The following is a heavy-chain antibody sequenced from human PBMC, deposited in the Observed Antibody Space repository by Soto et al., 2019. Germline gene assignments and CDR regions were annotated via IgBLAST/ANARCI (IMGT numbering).Heavy chain of an antibody. Sequence: QVQLVQSGAEVKKPGSSVKVSCKASGGTFSSYTISWVRQAPGQGLEWMGRIIPILGIANYAQKFQGRVTITADKSTSTAYMELSSLRSEDTAVYYCARGTLSMVYALTNPYYYYYMDVWGKGTTVTVSS. D-gene: IGHD2-8*01. CDR1: GGTFSSYT. V-gene: IGHV1-69*02. CDR3: ARGTLSMVYALTNPYYYYYMDV. CDR2: IIPILGIA. J-gene: IGHJ6*03.